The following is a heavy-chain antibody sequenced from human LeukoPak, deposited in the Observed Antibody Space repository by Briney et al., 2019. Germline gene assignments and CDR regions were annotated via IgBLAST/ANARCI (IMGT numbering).Heavy chain of an antibody. J-gene: IGHJ4*02. CDR2: IYYSGRT. Sequence: SETLSLTCTVSGGSISSSSYYWGWIRQPPGKGLEWIGSIYYSGRTYDHPSLKSRVTMSVDTSKNQFSLKLSSVTAADTAVYYCARDRYDRSGYYWLDYWGQGTLVTVSS. V-gene: IGHV4-39*07. CDR3: ARDRYDRSGYYWLDY. D-gene: IGHD3-22*01. CDR1: GGSISSSSYY.